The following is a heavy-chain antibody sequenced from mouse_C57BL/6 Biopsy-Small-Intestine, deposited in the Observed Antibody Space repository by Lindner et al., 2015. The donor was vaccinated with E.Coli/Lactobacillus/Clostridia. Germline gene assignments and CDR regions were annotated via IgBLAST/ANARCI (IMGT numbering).Heavy chain of an antibody. V-gene: IGHV1-79*01. Sequence: SVKVSCKASGYTFRNYGITWVRQAPGQGLEWMGWVTDYDGNTRYAQKFRGRVTMNTDTSTNTAYMEVRRLRPDDTAVYYCARSPRITIFGEVINPDGFDMWGQGTMVTVS. CDR1: GYTFRNYG. J-gene: IGHJ1*01. CDR2: VTDYDGNT. CDR3: ARSPRITIFGEVINPDGFDM. D-gene: IGHD2-3*01.